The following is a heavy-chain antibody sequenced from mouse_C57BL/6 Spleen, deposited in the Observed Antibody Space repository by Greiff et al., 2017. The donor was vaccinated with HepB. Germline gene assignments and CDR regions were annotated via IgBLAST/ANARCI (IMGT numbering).Heavy chain of an antibody. J-gene: IGHJ3*01. V-gene: IGHV3-6*01. CDR2: ISYDGSN. Sequence: EVKLMESGPGLVKPSQSLSLTCSVTGYSITSGYYWNWIRQFPGNKLEWMGYISYDGSNNYNPSLKNRISITRDTSKNQFFLKLNSVTTEDTATYYCARGGVTTSPWFAYWGQGTLVTVSA. D-gene: IGHD2-2*01. CDR1: GYSITSGYY. CDR3: ARGGVTTSPWFAY.